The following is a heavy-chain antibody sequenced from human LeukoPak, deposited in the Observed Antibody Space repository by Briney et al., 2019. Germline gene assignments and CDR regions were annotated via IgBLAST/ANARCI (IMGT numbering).Heavy chain of an antibody. CDR2: ISYDGSNK. Sequence: GGSLRLSCAASGFTASSNYMSWVRQAPGKGLEWVAVISYDGSNKYYADSVKGRFTISRDNSKNTLYLQMNSLRAEDTAVYYCAKSSYSSSPRGAFDIWGQGTMVTVSS. V-gene: IGHV3-30*18. CDR3: AKSSYSSSPRGAFDI. J-gene: IGHJ3*02. CDR1: GFTASSNY. D-gene: IGHD6-6*01.